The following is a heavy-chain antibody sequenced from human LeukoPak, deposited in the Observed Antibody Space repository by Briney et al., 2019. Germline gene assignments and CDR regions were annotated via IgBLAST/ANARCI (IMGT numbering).Heavy chain of an antibody. CDR3: ARDLGYGGNGVY. J-gene: IGHJ4*02. CDR2: IIPIFGTA. D-gene: IGHD4-23*01. CDR1: GGTFSSYA. Sequence: ASVKVSCKASGGTFSSYAISWVRQAPGPGLEWMGRIIPIFGTANYAQKFQGRVTITTDESTSTAYMELSSLRSEDTAVYYCARDLGYGGNGVYWGQGTLVTVSS. V-gene: IGHV1-69*05.